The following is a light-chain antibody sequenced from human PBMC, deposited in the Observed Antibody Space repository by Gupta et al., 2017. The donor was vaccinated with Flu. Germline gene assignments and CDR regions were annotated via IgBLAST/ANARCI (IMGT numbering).Light chain of an antibody. CDR3: QQEGCSPLT. V-gene: IGKV3-20*01. CDR2: RTS. Sequence: GSLCLSPGQRATLSCRASQTFRRKFLAWYQQKAGQAPRLLIYRTSSRATGFPDRFSGSGSGTEFTLTISRLEPEDFAVYYCQQEGCSPLTFGGGTKVEIK. CDR1: QTFRRKF. J-gene: IGKJ4*01.